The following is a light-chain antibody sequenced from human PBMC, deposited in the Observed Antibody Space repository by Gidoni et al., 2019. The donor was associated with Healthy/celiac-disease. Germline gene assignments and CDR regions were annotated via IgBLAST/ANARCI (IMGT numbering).Light chain of an antibody. CDR2: KDS. CDR1: ALPKQY. CDR3: QSADSSGIYV. V-gene: IGLV3-25*02. Sequence: SYELTQPPSVSVSPGQTARITCSGDALPKQYAYLYQQKPGQAPVLVIYKDSERPSGIPERFSGYSSGTTVTLTISGVQAEDEADYYCQSADSSGIYVFGTGTKVTVL. J-gene: IGLJ1*01.